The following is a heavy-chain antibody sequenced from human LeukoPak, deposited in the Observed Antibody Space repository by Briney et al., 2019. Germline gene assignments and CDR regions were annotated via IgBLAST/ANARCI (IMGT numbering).Heavy chain of an antibody. CDR2: ISGSGGST. D-gene: IGHD7-27*01. CDR1: GFTFSSYA. CDR3: AKDLNWGGR. J-gene: IGHJ4*02. V-gene: IGHV3-23*01. Sequence: GGSLRLSCAASGFTFSSYAMSWVRQAPGKGLEWVSAISGSGGSTYYADSMKDRFTISRDNSKNTLYLQINSLRAEDTAVYYCAKDLNWGGRWGQGTLVTVSS.